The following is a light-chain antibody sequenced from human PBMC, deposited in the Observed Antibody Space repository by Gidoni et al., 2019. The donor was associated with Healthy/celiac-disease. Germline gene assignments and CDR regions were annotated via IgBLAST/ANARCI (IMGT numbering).Light chain of an antibody. CDR3: QQSYSTPLT. J-gene: IGKJ3*01. Sequence: DSQLTQYPSSLSASVGDRVTITCRASQSISSYLNWYQQKPGKAPKLLIYAASSLQSGVPSRFSGSGSGTDFTLTISSLQPEDFATYYCQQSYSTPLTFGPXTKVDIK. CDR1: QSISSY. V-gene: IGKV1-39*01. CDR2: AAS.